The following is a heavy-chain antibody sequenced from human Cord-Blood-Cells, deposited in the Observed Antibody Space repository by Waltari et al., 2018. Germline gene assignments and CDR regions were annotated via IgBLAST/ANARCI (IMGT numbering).Heavy chain of an antibody. Sequence: QVQLVQSVAEVKKPGASVKVSCKASGYTFTSYAMHWVRQAPGQRLEWMGWINAGNGNTKYSQKFQGRVTITRDTSASTAYMELSSLRSEDTAVYYCARPSLYSSGYYYTFDYWGQGTLVTVSS. CDR2: INAGNGNT. V-gene: IGHV1-3*01. CDR3: ARPSLYSSGYYYTFDY. J-gene: IGHJ4*02. D-gene: IGHD3-22*01. CDR1: GYTFTSYA.